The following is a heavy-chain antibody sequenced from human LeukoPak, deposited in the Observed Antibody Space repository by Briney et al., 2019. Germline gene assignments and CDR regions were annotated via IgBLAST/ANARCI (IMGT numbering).Heavy chain of an antibody. CDR3: ARGGEGSGWYGGYYFDY. D-gene: IGHD6-19*01. CDR2: INPNSGGT. V-gene: IGHV1-2*02. CDR1: GYTFTGYY. J-gene: IGHJ4*02. Sequence: ASVKVSCKASGYTFTGYYMHWVRQAPGQGLEWMGWINPNSGGTNYAQKFQGRVTMTRDTFISTAYMELSRLRSDDTAVYYCARGGEGSGWYGGYYFDYWGQGTLVTVSS.